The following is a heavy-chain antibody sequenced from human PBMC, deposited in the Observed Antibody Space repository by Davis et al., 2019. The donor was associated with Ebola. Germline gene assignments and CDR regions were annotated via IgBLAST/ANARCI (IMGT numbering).Heavy chain of an antibody. CDR2: INSAGSSP. CDR3: ARDWGDIGYCGGDCFPTVASDV. D-gene: IGHD2-21*02. J-gene: IGHJ3*01. CDR1: VFTFRLYC. V-gene: IGHV3-74*01. Sequence: PGASLLLSCAASVFTFRLYCMHWVRPPPSKGLVWVSRINSAGSSPSYAASVKGRFTISRDNDKNTLYLQMNSLSAADTAVYYCARDWGDIGYCGGDCFPTVASDVWGQGTMVTVSS.